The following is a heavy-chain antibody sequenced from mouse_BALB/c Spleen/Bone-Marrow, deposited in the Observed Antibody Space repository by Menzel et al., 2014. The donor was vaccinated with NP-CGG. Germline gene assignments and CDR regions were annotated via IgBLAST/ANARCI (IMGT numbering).Heavy chain of an antibody. J-gene: IGHJ1*01. CDR2: ISHGGISA. V-gene: IGHV5-12-2*01. CDR3: ARRELGGWFFDV. D-gene: IGHD4-1*01. Sequence: EVHLVESGGGLVQPGGSLKLSCAASGFTFSSYTLSWVRQTPEKRLEWVAYISHGGISAYYADTVKGRFTISRDNAKNTLYLQMSSLKSEDTAIYHCARRELGGWFFDVWGAGTTVTVPS. CDR1: GFTFSSYT.